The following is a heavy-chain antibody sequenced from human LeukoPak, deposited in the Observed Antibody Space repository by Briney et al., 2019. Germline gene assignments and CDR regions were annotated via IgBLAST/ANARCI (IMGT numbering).Heavy chain of an antibody. Sequence: SVKVFCKASGGTFSSYAISWVRQAPGQGLEWMGRIIPILGIANYAQRFQGRVTITADKSTSTAYMELSSLRSEDTAVYYCARVQLERFGDFDYWGQGTLVTVSS. J-gene: IGHJ4*02. V-gene: IGHV1-69*04. D-gene: IGHD3-16*01. CDR1: GGTFSSYA. CDR3: ARVQLERFGDFDY. CDR2: IIPILGIA.